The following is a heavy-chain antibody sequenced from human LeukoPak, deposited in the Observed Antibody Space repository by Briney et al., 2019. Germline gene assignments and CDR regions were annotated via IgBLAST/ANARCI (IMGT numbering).Heavy chain of an antibody. CDR2: ISGSGGST. CDR1: GFTFSSYA. Sequence: PGGSLRLSCAASGFTFSSYAMSWVRQAPGKGLEWVSAISGSGGSTYYADSVKGRFTISRDNSKNTLYLQMNSLRAEDTAVYYCAKDLSDYGDYVLDAFDIWGQGTMATVSS. D-gene: IGHD4-17*01. CDR3: AKDLSDYGDYVLDAFDI. V-gene: IGHV3-23*01. J-gene: IGHJ3*02.